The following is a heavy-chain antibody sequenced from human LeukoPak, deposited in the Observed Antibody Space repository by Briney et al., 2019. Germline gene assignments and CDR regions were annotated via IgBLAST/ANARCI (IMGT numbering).Heavy chain of an antibody. CDR3: ARANITMVPHYYYYGMDV. CDR2: ISSSSSYI. Sequence: GGSLRLSCAASGFTFRNYWMSWVRQAPGKGLEWVSSISSSSSYIYYADSVKGRFTISRNNAKNSLYLQMNSLRAEDTAVYYCARANITMVPHYYYYGMDVWGQGTTVTVSS. CDR1: GFTFRNYW. J-gene: IGHJ6*02. V-gene: IGHV3-21*01. D-gene: IGHD3-10*01.